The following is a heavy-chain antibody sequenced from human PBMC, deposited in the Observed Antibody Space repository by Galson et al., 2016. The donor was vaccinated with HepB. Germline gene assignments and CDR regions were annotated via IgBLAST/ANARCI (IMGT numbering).Heavy chain of an antibody. CDR3: ARDHLGAAGGRVGYYYYYGIDV. D-gene: IGHD3-16*01. Sequence: SLRLSCAASGFTFSDYYMSWIRQAPGKGLEWVSYISSSGGAIQYADSVNGRFTVSRDNAKNSLYLQMSSLRAEDTAVYYCARDHLGAAGGRVGYYYYYGIDVWGQGTTVTVSS. CDR2: ISSSGGAI. CDR1: GFTFSDYY. J-gene: IGHJ6*02. V-gene: IGHV3-11*01.